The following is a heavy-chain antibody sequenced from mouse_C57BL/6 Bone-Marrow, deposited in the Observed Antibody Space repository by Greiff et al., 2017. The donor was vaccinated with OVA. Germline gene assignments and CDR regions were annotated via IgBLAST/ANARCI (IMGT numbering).Heavy chain of an antibody. Sequence: QVQLKESGAELARPGASVKLSCKASGYTFTSYGISWVKQRTGQGLEWIGEIYPRSGNTYYNEKFKGKATLTADKSSSTAYMELRSLTSEDSAVYFCAKGQLRLRNWGQGTLVTVSA. CDR2: IYPRSGNT. D-gene: IGHD3-2*02. V-gene: IGHV1-81*01. CDR3: AKGQLRLRN. CDR1: GYTFTSYG. J-gene: IGHJ3*01.